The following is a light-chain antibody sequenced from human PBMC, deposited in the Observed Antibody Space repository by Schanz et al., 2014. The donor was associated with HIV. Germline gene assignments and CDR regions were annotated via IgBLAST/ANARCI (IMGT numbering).Light chain of an antibody. V-gene: IGKV3D-15*01. CDR2: GTS. CDR1: QSINND. J-gene: IGKJ1*01. CDR3: QQYNDWWA. Sequence: EIVMTQSPGTLSLSPGEKATLSCKASQSINNDYLAWYQQKPGQVPRLLIYGTSSRATGIPDRFSGSGSGTDFTLTISSLQSEDSAVYYCQQYNDWWAFGQGTKVEIK.